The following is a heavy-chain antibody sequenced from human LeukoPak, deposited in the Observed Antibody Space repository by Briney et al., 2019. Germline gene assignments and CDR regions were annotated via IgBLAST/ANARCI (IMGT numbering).Heavy chain of an antibody. CDR3: ARHIVGATAFDY. J-gene: IGHJ4*02. Sequence: EASVKVSCKASGYTFTGYYMHWVRQAPGRGLEWMGWINPNSGGTNYAQKFQGRVTMTRDTSISTAYMELSRLRSDDTAVYYCARHIVGATAFDYWGQGTLVTVSS. CDR1: GYTFTGYY. D-gene: IGHD1-26*01. V-gene: IGHV1-2*02. CDR2: INPNSGGT.